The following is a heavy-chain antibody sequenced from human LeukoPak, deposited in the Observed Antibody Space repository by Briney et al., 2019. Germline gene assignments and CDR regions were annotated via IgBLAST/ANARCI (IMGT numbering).Heavy chain of an antibody. Sequence: ASVKVSCKASGFTFTSSAVQWVRQARGQRLEWIGWIVVGSGNTNYAQKFQERVTITRDMSTSTAYMELSSLRSEDTAVYYCAADLTTLSDFGYWGQGTLVTVSS. J-gene: IGHJ4*02. CDR1: GFTFTSSA. V-gene: IGHV1-58*01. D-gene: IGHD4-11*01. CDR3: AADLTTLSDFGY. CDR2: IVVGSGNT.